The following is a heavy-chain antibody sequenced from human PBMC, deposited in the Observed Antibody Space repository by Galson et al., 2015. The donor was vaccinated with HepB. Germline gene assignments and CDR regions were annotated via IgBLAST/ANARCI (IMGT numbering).Heavy chain of an antibody. J-gene: IGHJ1*01. CDR1: GGSISNYY. Sequence: QVQLQESGPGLVKPSETLSLTCTVSGGSISNYYWSWIRQSPGKGLEWIGYIYYSGSTNYNPSLKSRVTISVDTSKNQFSLKLSSVTAADTAVYYCASEDRGGGDYRFEHWGQGTLVTVSS. CDR2: IYYSGST. CDR3: ASEDRGGGDYRFEH. D-gene: IGHD4-17*01. V-gene: IGHV4-59*01.